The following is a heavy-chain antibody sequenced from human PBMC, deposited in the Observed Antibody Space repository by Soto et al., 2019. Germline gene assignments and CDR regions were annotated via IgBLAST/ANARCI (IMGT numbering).Heavy chain of an antibody. D-gene: IGHD3-9*01. Sequence: SETLSLTCTVTGASVKNYFWSWIRQPPGKRLEWLGYVSYSGGTNSNPSVKGRVNISVDTSKNQFSLNLTSATAADTAIYYCVRTTGHMTGFYYWGQGILVTVSS. CDR1: GASVKNYF. CDR2: VSYSGGT. CDR3: VRTTGHMTGFYY. J-gene: IGHJ4*02. V-gene: IGHV4-59*08.